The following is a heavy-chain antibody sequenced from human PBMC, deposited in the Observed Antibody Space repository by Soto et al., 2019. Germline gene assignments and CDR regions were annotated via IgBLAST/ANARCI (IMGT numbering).Heavy chain of an antibody. D-gene: IGHD2-2*02. CDR2: IIPIFNST. V-gene: IGHV1-69*06. CDR3: AREGRGKKAGYNGLVSLGY. J-gene: IGHJ4*02. Sequence: QVQLVQSGAEVKTSGSSLKVSCKVSGSRFSNYVISWVLQAPGHGLEWLGRIIPIFNSTKYAQSFQGRVTITADKSTSTASLELSSLRSDDTAVYYCAREGRGKKAGYNGLVSLGYWGQGTLVTVSS. CDR1: GSRFSNYV.